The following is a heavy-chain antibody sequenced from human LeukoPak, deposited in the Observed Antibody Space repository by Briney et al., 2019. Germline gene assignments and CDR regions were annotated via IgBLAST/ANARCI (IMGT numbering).Heavy chain of an antibody. D-gene: IGHD3-22*01. J-gene: IGHJ1*01. V-gene: IGHV3-23*01. CDR3: AKDHDSSGYLQP. Sequence: GGSLRLSCAASGFTFSSYGMSWVRQAPGGGLEWVSAISGSGGSTYYADSVKGRFTISRDNSKNTLYLQMNSLRAEDTAVYYCAKDHDSSGYLQPWGQGTLVTVSS. CDR2: ISGSGGST. CDR1: GFTFSSYG.